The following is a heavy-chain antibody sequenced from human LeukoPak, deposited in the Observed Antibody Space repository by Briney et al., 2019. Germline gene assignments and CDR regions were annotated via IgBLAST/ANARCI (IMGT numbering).Heavy chain of an antibody. CDR3: ARDQVGGSSGYYPWYFDY. V-gene: IGHV1-46*03. Sequence: ASVKVSCKASGYTFTSYYMHWVRQAPGQGLEWMGIINPSGGSTSYAQKFQGRVTMARDTSTSTVYMELSSLRSEDTAVYYCARDQVGGSSGYYPWYFDYWGQGTLVTVSP. CDR1: GYTFTSYY. CDR2: INPSGGST. D-gene: IGHD3-22*01. J-gene: IGHJ4*02.